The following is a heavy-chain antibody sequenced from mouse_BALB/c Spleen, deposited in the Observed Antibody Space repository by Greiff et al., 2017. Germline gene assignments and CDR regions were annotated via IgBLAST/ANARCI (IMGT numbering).Heavy chain of an antibody. CDR2: IWAGGST. V-gene: IGHV2-9*02. Sequence: VKLVESGPGLVAPSQSLSITCTVSGFSLTSYGVHWVRQPPGKGLEWLGVIWAGGSTNYNSALMSRLSISKDNSKSQVFLKMNSLQTDDTAMYYCARVYYEGAMDYWGQGTSVTVSS. CDR1: GFSLTSYG. D-gene: IGHD2-4*01. CDR3: ARVYYEGAMDY. J-gene: IGHJ4*01.